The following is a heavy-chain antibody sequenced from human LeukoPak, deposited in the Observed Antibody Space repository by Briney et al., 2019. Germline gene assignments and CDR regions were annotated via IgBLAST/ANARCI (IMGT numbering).Heavy chain of an antibody. CDR2: INFRGSTI. J-gene: IGHJ4*02. V-gene: IGHV3-48*03. Sequence: GGSLRLSCAASGFIFSSYEMNWVRQAPGKGLEWLSYINFRGSTIYYADSVKGRFTISRDNAKNSLFLQMNSLRAEDTAVYYCAREDQGAAYFDYWGQGTLSPSPQ. D-gene: IGHD1-26*01. CDR3: AREDQGAAYFDY. CDR1: GFIFSSYE.